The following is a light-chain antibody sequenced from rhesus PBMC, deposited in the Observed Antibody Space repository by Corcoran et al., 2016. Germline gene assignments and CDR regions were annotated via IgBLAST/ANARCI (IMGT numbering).Light chain of an antibody. Sequence: DIQMTQSPSSLSASVGDTVPITCRASQGISSWLAWYQQKPGKAPKLLIYKASSLQRGVPSRFSGSGSGTDFTLTISSLQSEDFATYYCQQYSSRPFTFGPGTKLDIK. CDR3: QQYSSRPFT. J-gene: IGKJ3*01. V-gene: IGKV1-22*01. CDR1: QGISSW. CDR2: KAS.